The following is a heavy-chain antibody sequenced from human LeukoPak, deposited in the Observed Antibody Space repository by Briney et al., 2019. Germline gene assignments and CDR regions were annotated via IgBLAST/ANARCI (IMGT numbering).Heavy chain of an antibody. D-gene: IGHD4/OR15-4a*01. Sequence: SQTLSLTCTVSGGSISSGSYYGSWIRQPAGKGLEWIGRIYTSGSTNYNPSLKSRVTISVDTSKNQFSLKLSSVTAADTAVYYCSVTADDYGYYYGMDVWGQGTTVTVSS. CDR3: SVTADDYGYYYGMDV. CDR2: IYTSGST. J-gene: IGHJ6*02. CDR1: GGSISSGSYY. V-gene: IGHV4-61*02.